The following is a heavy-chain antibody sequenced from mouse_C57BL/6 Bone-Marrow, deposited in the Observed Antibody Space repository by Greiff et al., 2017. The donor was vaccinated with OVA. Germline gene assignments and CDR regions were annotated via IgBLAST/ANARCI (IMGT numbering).Heavy chain of an antibody. CDR3: ALRGVTTVVATGGFDY. D-gene: IGHD1-1*01. Sequence: QVQLQQPGAELVKPGASVKVSCKASGYTFTSYWMHWVKQRPGQGLEWIGRIHPSDSDTNYNQKFKGKATLTVDKSYSTAYMQLSSLTSEDSAVYYCALRGVTTVVATGGFDYWGQGTTLTVSS. CDR1: GYTFTSYW. V-gene: IGHV1-74*01. J-gene: IGHJ2*01. CDR2: IHPSDSDT.